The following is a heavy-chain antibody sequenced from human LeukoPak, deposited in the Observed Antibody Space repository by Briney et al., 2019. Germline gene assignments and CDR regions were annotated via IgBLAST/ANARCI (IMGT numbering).Heavy chain of an antibody. D-gene: IGHD1-1*01. CDR3: ARSSRGTSDYYGMDV. CDR1: GGSIYSYY. J-gene: IGHJ6*02. CDR2: IYHSGST. Sequence: SETLSLTCTVSGGSIYSYYWSWIRQPPGKGLEWIGYIYHSGSTDYNPSLKSRVTISVDTSQNHFSLKLSSVTAADTAVYYCARSSRGTSDYYGMDVWGQGTTVTVSS. V-gene: IGHV4-59*01.